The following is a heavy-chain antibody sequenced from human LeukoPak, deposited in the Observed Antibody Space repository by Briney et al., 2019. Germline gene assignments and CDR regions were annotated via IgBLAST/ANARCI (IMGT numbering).Heavy chain of an antibody. CDR1: GFTLSNYA. CDR3: AKSSTRDAPLGYFDY. V-gene: IGHV3-23*01. Sequence: GGSLRLSRVASGFTLSNYAMNCVRQAPGKGRKWVAGIRGRGDSTYFPHSVKGRLPISRDHSKNLVFLQKNSPRVEDTAIYYCAKSSTRDAPLGYFDYWGREPWSPSPQ. CDR2: IRGRGDST. J-gene: IGHJ4*02.